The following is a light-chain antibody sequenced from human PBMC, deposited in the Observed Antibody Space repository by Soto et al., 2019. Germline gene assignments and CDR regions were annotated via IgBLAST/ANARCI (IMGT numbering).Light chain of an antibody. Sequence: IQLTQSPSSMSASVGERVTITCRASHGIRHDLGWYQQTPGKAPKRLIFAASNLHSGVPSVSSSSGAGTEFTLTITSLQPEDVATYYCQQHDMFGPGTKVDIK. J-gene: IGKJ1*01. CDR3: QQHDM. V-gene: IGKV1-17*01. CDR1: HGIRHD. CDR2: AAS.